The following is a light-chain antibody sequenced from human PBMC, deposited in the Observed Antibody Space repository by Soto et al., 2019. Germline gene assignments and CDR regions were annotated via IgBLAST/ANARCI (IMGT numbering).Light chain of an antibody. CDR2: LGS. J-gene: IGKJ5*01. CDR1: QSLLHSNGYNY. CDR3: MKALKIPVP. V-gene: IGKV2-28*01. Sequence: DIVMTQSPLSLPVTPGEPASISCRSSQSLLHSNGYNYFDWYLHKPGHSPQLLIYLGSNRASGVPDRFSGSGSGTDFTLTISRVEAEDVGVYYCMKALKIPVPFGQGTRLAIK.